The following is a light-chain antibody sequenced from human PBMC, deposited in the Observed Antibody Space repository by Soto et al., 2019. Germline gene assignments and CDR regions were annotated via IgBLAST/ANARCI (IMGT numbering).Light chain of an antibody. CDR3: QQYGSSPPIT. CDR2: DAS. CDR1: QSVNNNY. J-gene: IGKJ5*01. V-gene: IGKV3-20*01. Sequence: EIGLTLSPGTLSLYPGERATLSCRASQSVNNNYLAWYQQKPGQAPRLVIYDASSRATGIPDRFSGSGSGTDFTLTISRLEPEDSAVYYCQQYGSSPPITFGQGRLLEVK.